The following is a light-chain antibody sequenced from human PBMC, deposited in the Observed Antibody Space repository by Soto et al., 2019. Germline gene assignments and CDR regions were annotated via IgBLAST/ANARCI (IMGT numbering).Light chain of an antibody. V-gene: IGLV1-40*01. CDR2: GNN. CDR1: SSNIGAHYD. Sequence: QPVLTQPPSVSGAPDQRVTISCTGSSSNIGAHYDVHWYQQFPGTAPKLLIYGNNNRPSGVPVRFSASKSGASASLAITGLQAEDEAEYYCQSYDSSLSAVVFGGGTKLTVL. J-gene: IGLJ2*01. CDR3: QSYDSSLSAVV.